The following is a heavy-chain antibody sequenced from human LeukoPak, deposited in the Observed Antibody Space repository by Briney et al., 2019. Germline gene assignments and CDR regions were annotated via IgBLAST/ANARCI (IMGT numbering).Heavy chain of an antibody. Sequence: SETLSLTCAVYGGSFSGYYWSWIRQPPGKGLEWIGEINHSGSTYYNRSLKSRVTISVDTSKNQFSLKLSSVTAADTAVYYCARVYYSSSYDYWYFDLWGRGTLVTVSS. V-gene: IGHV4-34*01. CDR1: GGSFSGYY. CDR3: ARVYYSSSYDYWYFDL. D-gene: IGHD6-13*01. J-gene: IGHJ2*01. CDR2: INHSGST.